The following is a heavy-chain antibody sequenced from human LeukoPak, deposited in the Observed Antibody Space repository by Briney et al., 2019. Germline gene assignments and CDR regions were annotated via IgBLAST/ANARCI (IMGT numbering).Heavy chain of an antibody. V-gene: IGHV3-53*01. CDR2: FYSGDST. Sequence: GGSLRLSCAASGFTVGSNYMTWIRQAPGKGLEWVACFYSGDSTFYAGSVEGRFTISRDTSTNTLHLQMNKLTADDTAVYYCARALGSGTYYDWGQGTLVTVSS. CDR1: GFTVGSNY. J-gene: IGHJ4*02. CDR3: ARALGSGTYYD. D-gene: IGHD1-26*01.